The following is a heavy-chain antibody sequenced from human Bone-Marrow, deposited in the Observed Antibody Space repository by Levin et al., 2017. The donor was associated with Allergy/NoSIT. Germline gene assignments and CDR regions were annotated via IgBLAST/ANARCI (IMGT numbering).Heavy chain of an antibody. V-gene: IGHV4-59*08. J-gene: IGHJ4*02. CDR3: ARHIDSLGNTAIDY. D-gene: IGHD5-18*01. CDR2: IYYSGRT. CDR1: GGSISNYY. Sequence: PSETLSLTCTVSGGSISNYYWSWIRQSPGKGLEYIGYIYYSGRTNYSPSLKGRVTISLDTSENQFSLKLSSVTAADTAMYYCARHIDSLGNTAIDYWGQGTLVTVSS.